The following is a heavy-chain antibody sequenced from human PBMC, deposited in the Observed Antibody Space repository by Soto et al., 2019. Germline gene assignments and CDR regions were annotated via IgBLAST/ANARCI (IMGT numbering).Heavy chain of an antibody. CDR2: ISAYNGNT. D-gene: IGHD2-2*01. CDR3: ARAKSSTSRNWAFDI. J-gene: IGHJ3*02. V-gene: IGHV1-18*01. CDR1: GYTFTSYG. Sequence: GASVKVSCKASGYTFTSYGISWVRQAPGQGLEWMGWISAYNGNTNYAQKLQGRVIMTTDTSTSTAYMELRSLRSDDTAVYYCARAKSSTSRNWAFDIWGQGTMVTVSS.